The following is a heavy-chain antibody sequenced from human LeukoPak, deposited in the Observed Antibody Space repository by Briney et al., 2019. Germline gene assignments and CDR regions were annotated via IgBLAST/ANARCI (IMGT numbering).Heavy chain of an antibody. CDR2: VYYSGST. J-gene: IGHJ4*02. D-gene: IGHD5-18*01. CDR3: ARDPQYTYGFDY. V-gene: IGHV4-59*01. CDR1: GDSISSYY. Sequence: PSETLSLTCTVSGDSISSYYWSWLRQPPGKGLEWIGYVYYSGSTNYNPSLKSRVTISVDTSKNQFSLTLSSVTAADTAVYYCARDPQYTYGFDYWGQGTLVTVSS.